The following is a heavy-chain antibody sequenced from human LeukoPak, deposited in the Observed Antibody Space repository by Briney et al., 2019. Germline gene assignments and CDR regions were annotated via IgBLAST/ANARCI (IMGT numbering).Heavy chain of an antibody. CDR2: ISSSSSYI. J-gene: IGHJ4*02. Sequence: MPGGSLRLSCAASGFTFSSYSMNRVRQAPGKGLEWVSSISSSSSYIYYADSVKGRFTISRDNAKNSLYLQMNSLRAEDTAVYYCAIAPPYYYDSSGYYTDYWGQGTLVTVSS. CDR1: GFTFSSYS. V-gene: IGHV3-21*01. CDR3: AIAPPYYYDSSGYYTDY. D-gene: IGHD3-22*01.